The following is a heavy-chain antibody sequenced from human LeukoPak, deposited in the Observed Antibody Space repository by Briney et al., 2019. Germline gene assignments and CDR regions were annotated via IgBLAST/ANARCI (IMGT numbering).Heavy chain of an antibody. D-gene: IGHD4-17*01. CDR2: IYTSGTT. CDR1: GGSISSGSYY. V-gene: IGHV4-61*02. Sequence: SETLSLTCTVSGGSISSGSYYWSWIRQPAGKGLEWIGRIYTSGTTNYNPSLKRRVTISADTSKNHFSLKLSSVTAADTAVYYCAREYYGDYVGYYYYYMDVWGKGTTVTISS. J-gene: IGHJ6*03. CDR3: AREYYGDYVGYYYYYMDV.